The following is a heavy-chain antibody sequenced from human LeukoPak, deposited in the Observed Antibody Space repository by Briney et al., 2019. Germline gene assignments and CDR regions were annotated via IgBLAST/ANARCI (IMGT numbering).Heavy chain of an antibody. CDR3: AKGYYGSGSVDV. D-gene: IGHD3-10*01. V-gene: IGHV3-23*01. J-gene: IGHJ6*04. CDR2: ITGSGGST. Sequence: GGSLRLSCAASGFTVSSNYMSWVRQAPGKGLEWVSAITGSGGSTYYADSVKGRFTISRDNSKNTLYLQMNSLRAEDTAVYYCAKGYYGSGSVDVWGKGTTVTVSS. CDR1: GFTVSSNY.